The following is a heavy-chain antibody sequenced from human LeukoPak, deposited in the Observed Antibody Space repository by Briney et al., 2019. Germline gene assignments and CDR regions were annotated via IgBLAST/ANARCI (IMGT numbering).Heavy chain of an antibody. CDR3: ARFPGLFLAEYFQH. Sequence: GGSLRLSCAASGFIFSSYSMNWVRQAPGKGLEWVSSISSSSDYIYYADSVKGRFTISRDNAKNSLYLQMNSLRAEDTAVYYCARFPGLFLAEYFQHWGQGTLVTVSS. CDR2: ISSSSDYI. D-gene: IGHD3-22*01. V-gene: IGHV3-21*01. J-gene: IGHJ1*01. CDR1: GFIFSSYS.